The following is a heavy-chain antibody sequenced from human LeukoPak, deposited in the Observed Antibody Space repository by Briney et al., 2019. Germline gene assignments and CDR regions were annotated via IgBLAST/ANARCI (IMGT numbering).Heavy chain of an antibody. CDR1: GYSISNGYY. CDR2: INHNKTT. CDR3: AHSSSSLPTDS. J-gene: IGHJ4*02. D-gene: IGHD6-6*01. Sequence: SETLSLTCTVSGYSISNGYYWGWIRQSPGKGLEWIGEINHNKTTNYNPSLTSRVTISVDTSKNQFSLNLTSVTAADTAVYYCAHSSSSLPTDSWGQGNLVIVSS. V-gene: IGHV4-38-2*02.